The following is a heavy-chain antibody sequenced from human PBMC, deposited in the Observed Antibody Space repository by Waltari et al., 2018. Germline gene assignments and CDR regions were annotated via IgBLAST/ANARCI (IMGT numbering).Heavy chain of an antibody. J-gene: IGHJ2*01. CDR2: INSGGDT. CDR3: ARDVTGYYYFDL. Sequence: EVQLVESGGGLIQPGGSLRLSCAASGFTVSSNYMSWVRQAPGKGLEWVSVINSGGDTHYADSVKGRFTISRDNSKNTVYLQMNTLRAEDTALYYCARDVTGYYYFDLWGRGTLVTVSP. V-gene: IGHV3-53*01. CDR1: GFTVSSNY.